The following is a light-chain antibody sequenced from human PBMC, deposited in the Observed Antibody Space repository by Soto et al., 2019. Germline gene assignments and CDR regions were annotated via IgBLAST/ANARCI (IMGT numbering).Light chain of an antibody. Sequence: EIVLTQSPGTLSLSPGERATLSCRASQSVSSNYLGWYQQIPGRAPRVLSFDASIRATGIPDRFSGSGSGTDFTLTISGLEPEDFAVYYCHQYDTLPLTFGGGTKVDIK. J-gene: IGKJ4*01. CDR3: HQYDTLPLT. V-gene: IGKV3-20*01. CDR1: QSVSSNY. CDR2: DAS.